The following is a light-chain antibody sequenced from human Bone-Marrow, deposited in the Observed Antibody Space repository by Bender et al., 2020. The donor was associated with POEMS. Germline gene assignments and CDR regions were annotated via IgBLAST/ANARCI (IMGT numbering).Light chain of an antibody. V-gene: IGLV1-36*01. Sequence: QSVLTQPPSVSGAPRQRVTISCSGSSSNFGYHGVNWYQQLPGAAPKLLIYYDDLLTPGVSDRFSASKSGTSASLAISELQSGDEALYYCSAWDDSLSGWVFGGGTKLTVL. CDR1: SSNFGYHG. CDR2: YDD. J-gene: IGLJ3*02. CDR3: SAWDDSLSGWV.